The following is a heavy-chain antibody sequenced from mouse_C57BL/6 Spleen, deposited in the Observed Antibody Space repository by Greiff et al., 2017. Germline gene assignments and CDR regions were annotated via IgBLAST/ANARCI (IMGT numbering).Heavy chain of an antibody. V-gene: IGHV7-3*01. CDR3: ARWDYSNYGAY. D-gene: IGHD2-5*01. J-gene: IGHJ3*01. CDR2: IRNKANGYTT. CDR1: GFTFTDYY. Sequence: EVKLMESGGGLVQPGGSLSLSCAASGFTFTDYYMSWVRQPPGKALEWLGFIRNKANGYTTEYSASVKGRFTISRDNSQSILYLQMNALRAEDSATYYCARWDYSNYGAYWGQGTLVTVSA.